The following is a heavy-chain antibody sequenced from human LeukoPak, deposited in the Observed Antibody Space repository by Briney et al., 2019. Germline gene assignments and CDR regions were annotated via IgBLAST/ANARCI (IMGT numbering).Heavy chain of an antibody. D-gene: IGHD4-17*01. CDR1: GGSISSSSYY. Sequence: PSETLSLTCTVSGGSISSSSYYWGWIRQPPGKGLEWIGSIYYSGSTYYNPSLKSRVTISVDTSKNQFSLKLSSVTTADTAVYYCARDLRPLTTVLGYWGQGTLVTVSS. CDR3: ARDLRPLTTVLGY. CDR2: IYYSGST. V-gene: IGHV4-39*07. J-gene: IGHJ4*02.